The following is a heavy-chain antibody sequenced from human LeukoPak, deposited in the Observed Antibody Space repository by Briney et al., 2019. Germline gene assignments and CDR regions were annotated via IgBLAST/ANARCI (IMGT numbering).Heavy chain of an antibody. V-gene: IGHV1-2*06. Sequence: ASVKVSCKASGYTFTGYYMHWVRQAPGQGLEWMGRINPNSGGTNYAQKFQGRVTMTRDTSISTAYMELSRLRSDVTAVYYCATGYCSGGSCYSDPYFDYWGQGTLVTVSS. CDR1: GYTFTGYY. J-gene: IGHJ4*02. CDR2: INPNSGGT. D-gene: IGHD2-15*01. CDR3: ATGYCSGGSCYSDPYFDY.